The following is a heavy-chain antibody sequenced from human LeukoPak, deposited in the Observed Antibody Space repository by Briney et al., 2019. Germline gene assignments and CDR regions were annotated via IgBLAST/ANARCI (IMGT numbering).Heavy chain of an antibody. CDR1: GYTFTDHT. D-gene: IGHD3-22*01. J-gene: IGHJ4*02. V-gene: IGHV1-3*01. CDR2: INGGSGNT. Sequence: ASVKVSCKASGYTFTDHTMHWLRQAPGQRLDWMGWINGGSGNTKYSPEFQGRVTITRDTSASTAYMELSSLRSEDTAVHYCANPRYDSSGYYYVDWGQGTLVTVSS. CDR3: ANPRYDSSGYYYVD.